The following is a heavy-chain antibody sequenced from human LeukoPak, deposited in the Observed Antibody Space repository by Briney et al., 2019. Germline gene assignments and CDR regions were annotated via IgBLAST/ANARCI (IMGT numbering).Heavy chain of an antibody. CDR1: GGSISSYY. CDR2: IYSSGST. Sequence: SETLSLTCTVSGGSISSYYWTWTRQPAGKGLEWIGRIYSSGSTNYNPSLKSRVTISVDTSKNQFSLKLSSVTAADTAVYYCARLPYYYGSGSYYNGPDAFDIWGQGTMVTVSS. CDR3: ARLPYYYGSGSYYNGPDAFDI. J-gene: IGHJ3*02. V-gene: IGHV4-4*07. D-gene: IGHD3-10*01.